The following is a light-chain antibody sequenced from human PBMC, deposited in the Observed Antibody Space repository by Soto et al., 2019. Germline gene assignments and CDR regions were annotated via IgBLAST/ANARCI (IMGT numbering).Light chain of an antibody. CDR3: ATWDRSLSVGV. CDR2: DND. Sequence: QSVLTQPPSVSAAPGQKVTISCSGSSSNIGNNYVFWYQQLPGTAPKLLIYDNDKRPSGIPVRFSGSKSGTSATLGITGLQTGDEDDYDCATWDRSLSVGVFGGGTKLTVL. CDR1: SSNIGNNY. V-gene: IGLV1-51*01. J-gene: IGLJ2*01.